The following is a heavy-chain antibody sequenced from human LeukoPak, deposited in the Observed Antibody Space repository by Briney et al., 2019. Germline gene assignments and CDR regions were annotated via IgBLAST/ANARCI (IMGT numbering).Heavy chain of an antibody. CDR3: ARDSGGYYDSSGYYYFDY. V-gene: IGHV1-69*13. J-gene: IGHJ4*02. CDR2: IIPIFGTA. Sequence: SVKVSCKASGGTFSSYAISWVRQAPGQGLEWMGGIIPIFGTANYAQKFQGRVTITADESTSTAYMELSSLRSEDTAVYYCARDSGGYYDSSGYYYFDYWGQGTLVTVSS. CDR1: GGTFSSYA. D-gene: IGHD3-22*01.